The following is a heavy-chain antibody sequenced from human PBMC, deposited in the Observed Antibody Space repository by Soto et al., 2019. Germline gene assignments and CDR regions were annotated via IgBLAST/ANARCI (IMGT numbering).Heavy chain of an antibody. D-gene: IGHD2-2*01. CDR3: LRMPPTLEVAKYPFDI. CDR2: TYYRSKWYN. J-gene: IGHJ3*02. CDR1: GDSVSSNSGT. V-gene: IGHV6-1*01. Sequence: SGTLSLTCAISGDSVSSNSGTWDWIRQYPSRGLEWLGRTYYRSKWYNDYAVSVKGRITISPETSKNQFSLQLNAVTPDDTAVSFCLRMPPTLEVAKYPFDIWGQGTMVTVSS.